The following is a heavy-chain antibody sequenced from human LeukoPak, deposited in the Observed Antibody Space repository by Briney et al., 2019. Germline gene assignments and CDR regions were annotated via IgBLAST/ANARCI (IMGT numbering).Heavy chain of an antibody. CDR2: INPRSDGT. D-gene: IGHD6-19*01. CDR3: ARGGYSSGWDHDAFDI. Sequence: ASVKVSCKASGYTFSGYYMHWVRQAPGQGLEGMGWINPRSDGTKYAQKFQGRVTMTRDTSISTAYMELSRLRSDDTAVYYCARGGYSSGWDHDAFDIWGQGTMVTVSS. V-gene: IGHV1-2*02. CDR1: GYTFSGYY. J-gene: IGHJ3*02.